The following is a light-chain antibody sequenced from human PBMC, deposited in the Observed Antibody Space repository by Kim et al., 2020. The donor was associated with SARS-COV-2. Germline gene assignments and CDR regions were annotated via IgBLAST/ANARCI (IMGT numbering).Light chain of an antibody. CDR3: SAWDISLNAVV. V-gene: IGLV10-54*01. Sequence: RPTATLTVTGNTDNVGRQGAAWLQQHQGHPPKVLSDRNNNRRSGISERFSASRSGNTASLIITGLQSEDEADYYCSAWDISLNAVVFGGGTQLTVL. CDR2: RNN. CDR1: TDNVGRQG. J-gene: IGLJ3*02.